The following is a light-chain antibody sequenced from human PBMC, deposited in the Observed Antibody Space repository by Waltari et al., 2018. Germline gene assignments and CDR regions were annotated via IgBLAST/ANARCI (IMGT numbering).Light chain of an antibody. CDR3: SSHTTRSTWV. J-gene: IGLJ3*02. CDR1: PSDIGSYYY. V-gene: IGLV2-14*03. Sequence: QSALTQPASGSGSPGQSSTISGTGTPSDIGSYYYVSWSQQHLGRAPNLILYDVRERPSGVSDRFSGSKSGNTASLIISGLQADDEADYYCSSHTTRSTWVFGGGTKLTVL. CDR2: DVR.